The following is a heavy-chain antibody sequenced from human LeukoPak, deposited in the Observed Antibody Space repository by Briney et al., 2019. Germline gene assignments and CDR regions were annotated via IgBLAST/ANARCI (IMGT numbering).Heavy chain of an antibody. CDR3: ARDGPQWLAQFDC. CDR2: IYNSGST. V-gene: IGHV4-59*01. D-gene: IGHD6-19*01. Sequence: KPSETLSLSCTVSGGSISTYYWSWIRQPPGKGLEWIGNIYNSGSTNYNPSLKTRVTISVDTSKKQFSLKVSSATAADTAVYYCARDGPQWLAQFDCWVQGTLVAVCS. J-gene: IGHJ4*02. CDR1: GGSISTYY.